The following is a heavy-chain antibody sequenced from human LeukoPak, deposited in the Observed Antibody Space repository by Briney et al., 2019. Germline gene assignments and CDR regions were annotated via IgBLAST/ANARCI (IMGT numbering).Heavy chain of an antibody. V-gene: IGHV1-69*13. J-gene: IGHJ4*02. D-gene: IGHD2-2*02. CDR3: ASDAVVPAALQSRFDY. CDR1: GYTFTGYY. CDR2: IIPIFGTA. Sequence: SVKVSCKASGYTFTGYYMHWVRQAPGQGLEWMGGIIPIFGTANYAQKFQGRVTITADESTSTAYMELSSLRSEDTAVYYCASDAVVPAALQSRFDYWGQGTLVTVSS.